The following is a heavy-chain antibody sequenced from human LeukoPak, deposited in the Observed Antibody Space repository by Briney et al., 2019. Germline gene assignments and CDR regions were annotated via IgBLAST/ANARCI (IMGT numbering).Heavy chain of an antibody. Sequence: GGSLRLSCAASGFIFSSYGMHWVRQAPGKGLEWVAVIWYDGSNKYYADSVKGRFPISRDNSKNTLYLQMNSLRAEDTAVYYCARDQDRGGGRITMIYWGQGTLVTVSS. CDR3: ARDQDRGGGRITMIY. J-gene: IGHJ4*02. CDR1: GFIFSSYG. V-gene: IGHV3-33*01. CDR2: IWYDGSNK. D-gene: IGHD3-22*01.